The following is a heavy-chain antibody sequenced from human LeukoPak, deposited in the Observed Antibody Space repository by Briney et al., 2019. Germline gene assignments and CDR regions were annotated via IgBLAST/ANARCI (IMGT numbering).Heavy chain of an antibody. CDR1: GFTFSSYS. CDR3: ARDVYDFWSGYYSDY. V-gene: IGHV3-48*04. J-gene: IGHJ4*02. Sequence: GGSLRLSCAASGFTFSSYSMNWVRQAPGKGLEWVSYISSSSSTIYYTDSVKGRFTISRDNAKNSLYLQMNSLRAEDTAVYYCARDVYDFWSGYYSDYWGQGTLVTVSS. D-gene: IGHD3-3*01. CDR2: ISSSSSTI.